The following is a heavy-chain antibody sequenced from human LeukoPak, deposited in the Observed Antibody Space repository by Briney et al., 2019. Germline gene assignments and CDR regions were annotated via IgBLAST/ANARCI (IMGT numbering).Heavy chain of an antibody. CDR2: INPTGGST. V-gene: IGHV1-46*01. D-gene: IGHD6-6*01. CDR3: ARTAARRFDY. Sequence: GASVKVSCKASGHTFTDYFMHWVRQAPGQGLEWMGIINPTGGSTTYAQKFQGRVTMTRDTSTSTVYMELSSLRSDDTAVYYCARTAARRFDYWGQGTLVTVSS. CDR1: GHTFTDYF. J-gene: IGHJ4*02.